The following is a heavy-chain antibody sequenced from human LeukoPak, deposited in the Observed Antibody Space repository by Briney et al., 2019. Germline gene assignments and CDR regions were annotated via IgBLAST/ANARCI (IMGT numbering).Heavy chain of an antibody. CDR2: ISGSGSRT. Sequence: GGSLRLSCAASGFTFSSYAMSWVRQAPGKGLEWVSSISGSGSRTYYADSVKGRFTISRDNSKNTLYPQMTSLRAEDTAVYYCAETYYYGSGSFDYWGQGTLVTVSS. CDR1: GFTFSSYA. CDR3: AETYYYGSGSFDY. D-gene: IGHD3-10*01. J-gene: IGHJ4*02. V-gene: IGHV3-23*01.